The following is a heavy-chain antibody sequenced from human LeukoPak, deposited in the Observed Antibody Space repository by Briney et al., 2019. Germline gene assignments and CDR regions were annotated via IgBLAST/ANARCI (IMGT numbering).Heavy chain of an antibody. D-gene: IGHD1-14*01. V-gene: IGHV4-59*01. CDR1: GGPISPYY. J-gene: IGHJ4*02. CDR3: ARGITFFDY. Sequence: SETLSLTCTVSGGPISPYYWSWIRQPPGKGLEWIGYIYYSGSTKYNPSLKSRVTISLDTSKNQFSLKLKSVTAADTATYYCARGITFFDYWGQGTLVTVSS. CDR2: IYYSGST.